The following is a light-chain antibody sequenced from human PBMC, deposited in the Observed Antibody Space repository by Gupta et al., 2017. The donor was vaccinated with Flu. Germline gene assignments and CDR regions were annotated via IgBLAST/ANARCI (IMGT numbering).Light chain of an antibody. CDR2: EVS. Sequence: QSALTQPASVSGSPGQSITISCTGTSSDVGGYNYVSWYQQHPGKAPKLMIYEVSNRPAGVANRFSGSKSGNTASLTISGREAEDEADYYSISDTSSSNYVFGTGTKVTVL. J-gene: IGLJ1*01. CDR3: ISDTSSSNYV. V-gene: IGLV2-14*01. CDR1: SSDVGGYNY.